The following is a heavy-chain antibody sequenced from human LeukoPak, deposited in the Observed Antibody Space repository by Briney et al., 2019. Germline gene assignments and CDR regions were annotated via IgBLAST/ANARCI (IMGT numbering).Heavy chain of an antibody. CDR2: ISYDGSNK. D-gene: IGHD3-22*01. Sequence: GRSQRLSCAASGFTFSSYAMHWVRQAPGKGLEWVAVISYDGSNKYYADSVKGRFTISRDNSKNTLYLQMNSLRAEDTAAYYCARTRVITYYYYYYYMDVWGKGTTVTVSS. V-gene: IGHV3-30*01. CDR3: ARTRVITYYYYYYYMDV. J-gene: IGHJ6*03. CDR1: GFTFSSYA.